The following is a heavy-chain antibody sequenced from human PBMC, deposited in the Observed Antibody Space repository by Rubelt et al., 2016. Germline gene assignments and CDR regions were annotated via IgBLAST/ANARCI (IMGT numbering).Heavy chain of an antibody. CDR2: IYDSGST. D-gene: IGHD5-18*01. V-gene: IGHV4-61*08. Sequence: SLTCAVSGGSISSGGYAWSWIRQPPGKGLEWIGYIYDSGSTNYNPSLKSRVSISVDTSKNQLSLKLSSVTAADTAVYYCARLSTAMLFDPWGQGTLVTVSS. CDR3: ARLSTAMLFDP. J-gene: IGHJ5*02. CDR1: GGSISSGGYA.